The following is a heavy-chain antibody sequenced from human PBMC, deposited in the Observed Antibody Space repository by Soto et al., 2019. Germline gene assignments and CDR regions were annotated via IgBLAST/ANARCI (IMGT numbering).Heavy chain of an antibody. D-gene: IGHD6-19*01. CDR1: GYSFTSYW. J-gene: IGHJ5*02. CDR2: IYPGDSDT. V-gene: IGHV5-51*01. CDR3: ARSVAEPAPNWFDP. Sequence: GESLKISCNGSGYSFTSYWIGWVRQMPGKGPEWMGIIYPGDSDTRYSPSFQGQVTISADKSISTAYLQWSSLKASDTAMYYCARSVAEPAPNWFDPWGQGTLVTVYS.